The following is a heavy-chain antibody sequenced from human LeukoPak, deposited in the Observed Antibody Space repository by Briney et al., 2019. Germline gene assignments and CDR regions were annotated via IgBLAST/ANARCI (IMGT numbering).Heavy chain of an antibody. CDR3: VRSGDSGYRWFDP. D-gene: IGHD5-12*01. J-gene: IGHJ5*02. Sequence: GESLKISCQGSGYSFTNYWIGWVRQMPGKGLERMGIIYPGDSDTRYSPSFQGQVTISADRSISTAYLQWRSLKASDTAMYYCVRSGDSGYRWFDPWGQGTLVTVSS. CDR1: GYSFTNYW. CDR2: IYPGDSDT. V-gene: IGHV5-51*01.